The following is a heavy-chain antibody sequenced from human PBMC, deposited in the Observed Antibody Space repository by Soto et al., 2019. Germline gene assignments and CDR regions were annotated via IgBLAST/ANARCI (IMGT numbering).Heavy chain of an antibody. J-gene: IGHJ3*02. Sequence: QVQLVQSGAEVKKPGSSVKVSCKASGGTFSSYAISWVRQAPGQGLEWMGAIIPIFVTANYAQKFQGRVTITADESTSTAYMELSSLRSEYTAVYYCARVFRAAIVVVPAASHDAFDIWGQGTMVTVSS. D-gene: IGHD2-2*01. V-gene: IGHV1-69*01. CDR3: ARVFRAAIVVVPAASHDAFDI. CDR1: GGTFSSYA. CDR2: IIPIFVTA.